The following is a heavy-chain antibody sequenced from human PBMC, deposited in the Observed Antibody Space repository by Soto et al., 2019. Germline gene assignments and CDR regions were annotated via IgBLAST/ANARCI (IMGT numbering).Heavy chain of an antibody. Sequence: EVQLLESGGGLVQPGGSLRLSCAASGFTFSTYAMTWVRQAPGKGLEWVSAINTAGTAYYLDSVKGRFTISRDNAKNTLYLQMNGLRAEDTAVYYCAKDWYEDAWGQGTLVTVSS. CDR2: INTAGTA. J-gene: IGHJ5*02. CDR3: AKDWYEDA. CDR1: GFTFSTYA. D-gene: IGHD6-13*01. V-gene: IGHV3-23*01.